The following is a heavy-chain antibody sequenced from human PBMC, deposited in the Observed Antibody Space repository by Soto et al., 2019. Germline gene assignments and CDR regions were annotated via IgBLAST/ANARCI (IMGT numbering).Heavy chain of an antibody. CDR1: GGSISSSNW. J-gene: IGHJ6*02. CDR2: IYHSGST. D-gene: IGHD6-19*01. Sequence: PSETLSLTCAVSGGSISSSNWRTWVRQSPGKGLEWIGEIYHSGSTNYNPSLESRVTISVDKSKNQFSLTLTSVTAADTAVYYCARGQGITVVGNYYCMDVWGQGTTVTVS. CDR3: ARGQGITVVGNYYCMDV. V-gene: IGHV4-4*02.